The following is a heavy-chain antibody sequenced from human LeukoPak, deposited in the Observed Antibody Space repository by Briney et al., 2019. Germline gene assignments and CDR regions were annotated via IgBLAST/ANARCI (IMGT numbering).Heavy chain of an antibody. CDR1: GYNFTGHW. V-gene: IGHV5-10-1*01. CDR2: LDPSDSYT. Sequence: GESLKISCKGSGYNFTGHWISWVRQMPGKGLEWMGRLDPSDSYTNYSLSFQGHVTISADKSISTAYLQWSSLKASDTAIYYCAGLRDGSLDYWGQGTLATVSS. CDR3: AGLRDGSLDY. J-gene: IGHJ4*02.